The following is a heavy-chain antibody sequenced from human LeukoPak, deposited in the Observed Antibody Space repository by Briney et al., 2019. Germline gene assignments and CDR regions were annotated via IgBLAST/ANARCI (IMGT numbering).Heavy chain of an antibody. D-gene: IGHD3-3*01. CDR3: ARAENYDFWSGYYNEPFDY. CDR1: GFNYSSYT. Sequence: GGSLRLSCAAFGFNYSSYTMNWVRQAPGMGLEWLSYISATRDITYYADSVKGRFTISRDNAKNSLYLQMNSLRAEDTVVYYCARAENYDFWSGYYNEPFDYWGQGTLVTVSS. J-gene: IGHJ4*02. CDR2: ISATRDIT. V-gene: IGHV3-48*01.